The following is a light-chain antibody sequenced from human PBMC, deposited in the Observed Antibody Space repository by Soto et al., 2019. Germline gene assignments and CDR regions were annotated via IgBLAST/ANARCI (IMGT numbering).Light chain of an antibody. V-gene: IGLV3-21*02. Sequence: SYELTQPPSVSVAPGQTARITCGGNNIGIKSVHWYQQKPGQAPVLGVYDDSERPSGIPERFSGSNSGNTATLTISRVEAGDEADYYCQVWDSSSDHVVFGGGTKLTVL. CDR3: QVWDSSSDHVV. CDR2: DDS. J-gene: IGLJ2*01. CDR1: NIGIKS.